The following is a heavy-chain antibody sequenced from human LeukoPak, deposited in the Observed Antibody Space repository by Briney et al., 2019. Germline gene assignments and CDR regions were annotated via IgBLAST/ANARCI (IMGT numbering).Heavy chain of an antibody. J-gene: IGHJ6*03. CDR3: AKSPRPYSSSSEYYYMDV. V-gene: IGHV3-23*01. D-gene: IGHD6-6*01. Sequence: GGSLRLSCAASGFTFSNYAMSWVRQAPGKGLEWVSAISGSGGSTYYADSVKGRFTISRDDSKNTLYLQMNSLRAEDTAVYYCAKSPRPYSSSSEYYYMDVWGKGTTVTVSS. CDR2: ISGSGGST. CDR1: GFTFSNYA.